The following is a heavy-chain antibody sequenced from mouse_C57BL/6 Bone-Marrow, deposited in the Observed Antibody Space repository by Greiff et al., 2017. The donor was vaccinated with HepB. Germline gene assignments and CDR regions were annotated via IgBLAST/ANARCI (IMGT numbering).Heavy chain of an antibody. CDR1: GYSITSGYY. Sequence: DVKLQESGPGLVKPSQSLSLTCSVTGYSITSGYYWNWIRQFPGNKLEWMGYISYDGSNNYNPSLKNRISITRDTSKNQFFLKLNSVTTEDTATYYCARALPYYFDYWGQGTTLTVSS. J-gene: IGHJ2*01. V-gene: IGHV3-6*01. CDR2: ISYDGSN. CDR3: ARALPYYFDY. D-gene: IGHD5-5*01.